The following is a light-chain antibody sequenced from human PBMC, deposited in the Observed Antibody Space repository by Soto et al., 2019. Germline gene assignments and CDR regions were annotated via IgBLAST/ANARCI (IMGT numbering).Light chain of an antibody. CDR3: DSYTSSSTHV. J-gene: IGLJ2*01. Sequence: QSVLTQPASVSGSPGQSITISCTGTSSDIATYNYVSWYQQHPGEAPKLMIYAVSNRPSGVSNRFSGSKSGNTASLTISGLQAEDEADYYCDSYTSSSTHVFGGGTKVTVL. CDR1: SSDIATYNY. CDR2: AVS. V-gene: IGLV2-14*01.